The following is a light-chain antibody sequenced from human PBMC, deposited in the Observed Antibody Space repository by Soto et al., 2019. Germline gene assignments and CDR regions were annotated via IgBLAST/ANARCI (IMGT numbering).Light chain of an antibody. CDR1: QRIDNN. CDR3: QQYNHWPS. J-gene: IGKJ1*01. CDR2: ASS. V-gene: IGKV3D-15*01. Sequence: EIVMTQSPATLSMSPGERVTLSCRASQRIDNNLAWYQQKPGQAPRLLISASSTRATGVPARFSGSGSGTEFTLTISSLQSEDFAVYYCQQYNHWPSFGQGTKVEIK.